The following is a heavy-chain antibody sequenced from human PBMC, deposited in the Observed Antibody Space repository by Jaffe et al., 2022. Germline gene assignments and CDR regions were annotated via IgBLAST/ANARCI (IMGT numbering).Heavy chain of an antibody. D-gene: IGHD3-3*01. CDR2: INHSGST. CDR1: GGSFSGYY. V-gene: IGHV4-34*01. Sequence: QVQLQQWGAGLLKPSETLSLTCAVYGGSFSGYYWNWIRQPPGKGLEWIGEINHSGSTNYNPSLKSRVTISLDTSKNQFSLKLSSVTAADTAMYYCARGYDDHSPGYWGQGTLVTVSS. CDR3: ARGYDDHSPGY. J-gene: IGHJ4*02.